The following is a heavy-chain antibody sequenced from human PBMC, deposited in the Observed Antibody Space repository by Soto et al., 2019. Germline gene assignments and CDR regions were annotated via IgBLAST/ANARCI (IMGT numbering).Heavy chain of an antibody. D-gene: IGHD3-3*01. Sequence: GASVKVSCKASGYTFTRYDINWVRQATGQGREWMGWMNPNSGNTGYAQKFQGRVTMTRNTSISTAYMELSNLTTADTAMYFCARRFMDASTWYGVHWFDPWGQGTMVTVSS. V-gene: IGHV1-8*01. CDR2: MNPNSGNT. J-gene: IGHJ5*02. CDR3: ARRFMDASTWYGVHWFDP. CDR1: GYTFTRYD.